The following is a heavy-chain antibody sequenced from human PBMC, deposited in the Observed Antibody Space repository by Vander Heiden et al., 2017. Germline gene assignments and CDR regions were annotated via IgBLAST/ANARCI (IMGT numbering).Heavy chain of an antibody. Sequence: EVQLVESGGGLIQPGGSLRLSCAASGFTVSSNYMSWVRQAPGKGLEWVSVIYSGGSTYYADSVKGRFTISRDNSKNTLYLQMNSLRAEDTAVYYCARARAPYPYYASPRWYFDLWGRGTLVTVSS. CDR2: IYSGGST. D-gene: IGHD1-26*01. CDR3: ARARAPYPYYASPRWYFDL. V-gene: IGHV3-53*01. J-gene: IGHJ2*01. CDR1: GFTVSSNY.